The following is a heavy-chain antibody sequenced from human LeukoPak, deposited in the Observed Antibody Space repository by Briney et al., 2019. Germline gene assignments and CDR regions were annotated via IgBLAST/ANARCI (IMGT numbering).Heavy chain of an antibody. CDR2: IYYSGNT. D-gene: IGHD6-6*01. J-gene: IGHJ4*02. Sequence: SETLSLTCTVSGGSFSRNDYYWGWIRQPPGRGLEWIGNIYYSGNTHYNPSLKSRVTVSLDTFTNQFSLRLISVTAADTAVYYCVRDERAARRRAFDYWGQGTLVTVSS. V-gene: IGHV4-39*07. CDR3: VRDERAARRRAFDY. CDR1: GGSFSRNDYY.